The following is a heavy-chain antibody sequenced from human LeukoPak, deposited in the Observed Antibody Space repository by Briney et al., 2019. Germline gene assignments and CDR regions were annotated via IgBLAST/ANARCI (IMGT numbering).Heavy chain of an antibody. V-gene: IGHV3-11*06. CDR3: ARGGGSCSSTSCYFRWFDP. CDR2: ISSGSSYT. CDR1: GFSFRDYY. Sequence: GGSLRLSCAASGFSFRDYYMSWLRQAPEKGPEWVSYISSGSSYTNSADSVKGRFTISRDNAKNSLYLQMNSLRAEDTAVYSCARGGGSCSSTSCYFRWFDPWGQGTLVTVSS. J-gene: IGHJ5*02. D-gene: IGHD2-2*01.